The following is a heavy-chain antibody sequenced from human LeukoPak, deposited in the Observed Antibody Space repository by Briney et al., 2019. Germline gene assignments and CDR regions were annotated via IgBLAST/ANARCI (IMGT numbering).Heavy chain of an antibody. J-gene: IGHJ4*02. CDR1: GGSFSGYY. D-gene: IGHD4-17*01. CDR2: MNPSGST. V-gene: IGHV4-34*01. CDR3: AREGRYGDYEGY. Sequence: SETLSLTCAVYGGSFSGYYWTWIRQTPEKGLEWIGEMNPSGSTSYNPSLKSRVTMSVDTSKNQFSLKLSSVTVADTAVYYCAREGRYGDYEGYWGQGTLVTVSS.